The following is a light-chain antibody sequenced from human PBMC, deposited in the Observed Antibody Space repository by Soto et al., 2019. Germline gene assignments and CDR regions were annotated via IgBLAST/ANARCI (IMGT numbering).Light chain of an antibody. J-gene: IGLJ1*01. CDR3: SSYTSSSTPCV. CDR1: SSNIGAAYD. Sequence: QSVLTQPPSVSGAPGQRVTISCTGSSSNIGAAYDVHWYQHLPGTAPKLLIYANTNRPSGVSNRFSGSKSGNSASLTITGLQAEDEADYYCSSYTSSSTPCVFGTGTKVTVL. CDR2: ANT. V-gene: IGLV1-40*01.